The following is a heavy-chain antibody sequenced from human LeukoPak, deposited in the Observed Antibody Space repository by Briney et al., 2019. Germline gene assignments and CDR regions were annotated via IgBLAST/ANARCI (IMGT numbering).Heavy chain of an antibody. CDR2: ISGSGGST. CDR1: GFTFSSYA. CDR3: AKDHLGVVVTAILPSWGGAFDI. Sequence: GGSLRLSCAASGFTFSSYAMSWVRQAPGKGLEWVSAISGSGGSTYYADSVKGRFTISRDNSKNTLYLQMNSLRAEDTAVYYCAKDHLGVVVTAILPSWGGAFDIWGQGTMVTVSS. V-gene: IGHV3-23*01. J-gene: IGHJ3*02. D-gene: IGHD2-21*02.